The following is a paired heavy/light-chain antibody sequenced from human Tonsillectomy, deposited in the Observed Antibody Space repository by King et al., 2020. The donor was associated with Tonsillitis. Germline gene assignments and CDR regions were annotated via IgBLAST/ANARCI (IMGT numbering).Light chain of an antibody. CDR3: VGWDASLSAYV. Sequence: QSVLTQPPSASGTPGQRVTISCSGSYSNIGSDNVYWYQQQLPGTAPKLLIYKNYYRPSGVPDRFSGSKSGTSASLAISGLRSEDEGDYYCVGWDASLSAYVFGAGTKVTVL. CDR1: YSNIGSDN. V-gene: IGLV1-47*01. J-gene: IGLJ1*01. CDR2: KNY.
Heavy chain of an antibody. Sequence: EVQLVESGGGLVQPGGSLRLSCAASGFTLSNYWMHWVRQAPGKGLVWVSRMNEDVTRTDYAGSVKGRFTISRDIAKNTLYLHMSSLGAEDTAMYYCVRDMYGPEDYWGQGTLVTVSS. V-gene: IGHV3-74*01. J-gene: IGHJ4*02. D-gene: IGHD2-8*01. CDR3: VRDMYGPEDY. CDR2: MNEDVTRT. CDR1: GFTLSNYW.